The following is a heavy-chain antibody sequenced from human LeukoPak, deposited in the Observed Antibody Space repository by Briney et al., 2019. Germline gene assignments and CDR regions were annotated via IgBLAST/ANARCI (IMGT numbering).Heavy chain of an antibody. V-gene: IGHV4-34*01. CDR2: IYYSGST. CDR1: GGSFSGYY. D-gene: IGHD3-9*01. J-gene: IGHJ4*02. Sequence: SETLSLTCAVYGGSFSGYYWSWIRQPPGKGLEWIGSIYYSGSTYYNPSLKSRVTISVDTSKNQFSLKLSSVTAADTAVYYCARHSDTSAFDYWGQGTLVTVSS. CDR3: ARHSDTSAFDY.